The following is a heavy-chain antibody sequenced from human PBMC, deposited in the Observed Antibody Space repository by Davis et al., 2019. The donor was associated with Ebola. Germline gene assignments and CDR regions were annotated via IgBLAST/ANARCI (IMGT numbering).Heavy chain of an antibody. V-gene: IGHV1-8*01. D-gene: IGHD3-3*01. CDR3: ASRTGTNSDLDS. Sequence: ASVKVSCKASGYSFTSYEINWVRQATGQGLEWMGWMNPNNGNTGYAQRFQGRVTMTRDTSISTAYMELSSLRSDDTAVYYCASRTGTNSDLDSWGQGTLVTVSS. J-gene: IGHJ4*02. CDR2: MNPNNGNT. CDR1: GYSFTSYE.